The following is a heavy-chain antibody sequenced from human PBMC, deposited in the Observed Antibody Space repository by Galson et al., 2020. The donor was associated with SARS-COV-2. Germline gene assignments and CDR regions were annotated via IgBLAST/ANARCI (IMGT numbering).Heavy chain of an antibody. CDR3: ARGPIVVPADPLNYYYYYGMDV. CDR1: GGSFSGYY. D-gene: IGHD2-2*01. V-gene: IGHV4-34*01. Sequence: SETLSLTCAVYGGSFSGYYWSWIRQPPGKGLEWIGEINHSGSTNYNPSLKSRVTISVDTSKNQFSLKLSSVTAADTAVYYCARGPIVVPADPLNYYYYYGMDVWGQGTTVTVSS. J-gene: IGHJ6*02. CDR2: INHSGST.